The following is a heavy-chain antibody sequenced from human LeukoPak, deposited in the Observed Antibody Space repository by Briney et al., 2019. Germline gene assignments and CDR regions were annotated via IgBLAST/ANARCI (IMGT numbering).Heavy chain of an antibody. J-gene: IGHJ5*02. CDR3: VKDRSTVVNNWFDP. V-gene: IGHV3-23*01. CDR2: ISGSDATT. D-gene: IGHD2-21*01. CDR1: GFTFNKNA. Sequence: GYLRLYGAVSGFTFNKNAMSWVRQAPGQGLEWVSAISGSDATTYYADPVKGRFTISRDNSKNTLYLQLKSLRAEDTAVYYCVKDRSTVVNNWFDPWGQGTLVTVSS.